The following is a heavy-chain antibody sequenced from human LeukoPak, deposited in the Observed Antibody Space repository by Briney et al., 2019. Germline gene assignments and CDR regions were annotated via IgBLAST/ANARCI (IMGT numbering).Heavy chain of an antibody. Sequence: KSSETLSLTCAVYGGSFSGYYWSWIRQPPGKGLEWIGEINHSGSTNYNPSLKSRVTISVDTSKNQFSLKLSSVTAADTAVYYCARGHLLLWFGELLQKNWFDPWGQGTLVTVSS. J-gene: IGHJ5*02. CDR1: GGSFSGYY. V-gene: IGHV4-34*01. D-gene: IGHD3-10*01. CDR3: ARGHLLLWFGELLQKNWFDP. CDR2: INHSGST.